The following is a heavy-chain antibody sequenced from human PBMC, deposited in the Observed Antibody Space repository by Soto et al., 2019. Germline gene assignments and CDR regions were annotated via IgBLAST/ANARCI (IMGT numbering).Heavy chain of an antibody. Sequence: GASVKVSCKASGYTFTSYAMHWVRQAPGQRLEWMGWINAGNGNTKYAQKFQGRVTITTDTSTSTAYMELSSLRSDDTAVYYCARDLGYCSSTSCYEDYWGQGTLVTVSS. CDR3: ARDLGYCSSTSCYEDY. CDR2: INAGNGNT. J-gene: IGHJ4*02. CDR1: GYTFTSYA. V-gene: IGHV1-3*01. D-gene: IGHD2-2*01.